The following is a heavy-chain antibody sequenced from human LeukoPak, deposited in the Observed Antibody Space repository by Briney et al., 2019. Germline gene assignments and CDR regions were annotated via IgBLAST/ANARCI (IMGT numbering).Heavy chain of an antibody. CDR3: ARDARSHCGTDACYGPYLDY. J-gene: IGHJ4*02. CDR1: GFSFSTSS. D-gene: IGHD2-2*01. Sequence: GGSLRLSCAASGFSFSTSSMSWVRQTPGKGLEWISYIRGSSTIYYADSVKGRFTISRDNARNSLYLQMNDLRAEDTGVYFCARDARSHCGTDACYGPYLDYWGQGSLVTVSS. V-gene: IGHV3-48*01. CDR2: IRGSSTI.